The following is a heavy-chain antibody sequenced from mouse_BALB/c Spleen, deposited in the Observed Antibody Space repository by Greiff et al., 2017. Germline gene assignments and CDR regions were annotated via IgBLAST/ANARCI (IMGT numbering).Heavy chain of an antibody. CDR1: GFTFSSYA. D-gene: IGHD2-3*01. J-gene: IGHJ4*01. Sequence: EVKLQESGGGLVKPGGSLKLSCAASGFTFSSYAMSWVRQTPEKRLEWVASISSGGSTYYPDSVKGRFTISRDNARNILYLQMSSLRSEDTAMYYCARVDDGYSYAMDYWGQGTSVTVSS. CDR2: ISSGGST. V-gene: IGHV5-6-5*01. CDR3: ARVDDGYSYAMDY.